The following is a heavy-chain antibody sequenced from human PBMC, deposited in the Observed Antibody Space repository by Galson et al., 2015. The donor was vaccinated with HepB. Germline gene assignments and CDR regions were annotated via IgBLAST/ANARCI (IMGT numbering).Heavy chain of an antibody. Sequence: SLRLSCAASGFNFRTYFMNWVRQAPGKGLEWVSSISSASTYIFYPESLKGRFTISRDDAKNSLYLQMNSLRAEDTAIYYCARDAWEAAPEGDYWGQGTLVTVSS. V-gene: IGHV3-21*01. J-gene: IGHJ4*02. CDR2: ISSASTYI. D-gene: IGHD1-26*01. CDR1: GFNFRTYF. CDR3: ARDAWEAAPEGDY.